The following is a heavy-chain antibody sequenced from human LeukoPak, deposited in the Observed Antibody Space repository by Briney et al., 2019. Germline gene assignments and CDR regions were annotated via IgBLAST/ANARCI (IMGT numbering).Heavy chain of an antibody. J-gene: IGHJ3*02. CDR2: VASDGSQT. CDR3: ARERQDTIVHSGAFDI. V-gene: IGHV3-30-3*01. CDR1: GFTLGTYI. Sequence: GKSLRLSCGASGFTLGTYIMHWVRQAPGKGLQWVAAVASDGSQTFHIESVRGRFTISRDNSKNTLYLQMNTLRAEDTAVYFCARERQDTIVHSGAFDIWGQGTMVTVSS. D-gene: IGHD3-10*01.